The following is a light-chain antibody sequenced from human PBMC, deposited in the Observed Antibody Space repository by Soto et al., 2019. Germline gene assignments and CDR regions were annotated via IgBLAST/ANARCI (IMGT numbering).Light chain of an antibody. J-gene: IGKJ5*01. CDR3: LQSCRTPLT. CDR2: GAS. V-gene: IGKV1-39*01. Sequence: IQVTLSPASLSASKGGRVTLTCRASQTINNTLSWYQQKPGKAPNLLVFGASSWERGIPDRFSGSGSGTDFTLTISSLEPEDFAAYYCLQSCRTPLTFGGGTRLEI. CDR1: QTINNT.